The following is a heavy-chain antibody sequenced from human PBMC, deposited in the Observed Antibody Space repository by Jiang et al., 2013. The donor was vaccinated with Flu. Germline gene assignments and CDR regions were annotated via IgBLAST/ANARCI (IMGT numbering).Heavy chain of an antibody. J-gene: IGHJ4*02. CDR3: ARARVRKYYFDY. Sequence: QTLSLTCVISGDSISNNVVAWNWIRQSPSRGLEWLGKTRYISRWLTEYSVSMQGRITINPDTSKNQFSLQLNSVTPEDTAVYYCARARVRKYYFDYWGQGTLVTVSS. V-gene: IGHV6-1*01. CDR2: TRYISRWLT. CDR1: GDSISNNVVA.